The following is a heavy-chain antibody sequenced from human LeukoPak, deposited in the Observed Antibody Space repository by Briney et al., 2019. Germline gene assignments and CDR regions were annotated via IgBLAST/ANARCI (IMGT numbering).Heavy chain of an antibody. CDR2: XXGSGGST. D-gene: IGHD2-2*01. Sequence: SXXXGSGGSTYYADSVKGRFTISRDNAKNSLYLQMNSLRAEDTAVYYCARPIGYCSSTSCPKGYWGQGTLVTVSS. J-gene: IGHJ4*02. CDR3: ARPIGYCSSTSCPKGY. V-gene: IGHV3-23*01.